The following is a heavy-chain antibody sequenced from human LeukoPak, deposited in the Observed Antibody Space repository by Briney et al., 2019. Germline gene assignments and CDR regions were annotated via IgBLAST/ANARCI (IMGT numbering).Heavy chain of an antibody. CDR3: ARGRWNAFY. J-gene: IGHJ4*02. Sequence: SETLSLTCTVSGGSISSSSYYWGWIRQPPGKGLEWIGSIYYSGSTYYNPSLKSRVTISVDTSKNQFSLKLSSVTAADTAVYYCARGRWNAFYWGQGTLVTVSS. V-gene: IGHV4-39*01. D-gene: IGHD1-1*01. CDR2: IYYSGST. CDR1: GGSISSSSYY.